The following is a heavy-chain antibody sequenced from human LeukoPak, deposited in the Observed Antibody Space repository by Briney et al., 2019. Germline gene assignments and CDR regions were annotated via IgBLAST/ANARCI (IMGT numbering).Heavy chain of an antibody. CDR2: ISASSINT. CDR3: VHVPVSAQWYFAL. D-gene: IGHD2-2*01. CDR1: GFSVSNYV. V-gene: IGHV3-23*01. Sequence: GGSLRLSCAASGFSVSNYVMNWVRQAPGKGLERVSGISASSINTYYAESVKGRFTISRDISMNTLNLQMNTLRAEDTAVYYCVHVPVSAQWYFALWGRGTLVTVSS. J-gene: IGHJ2*01.